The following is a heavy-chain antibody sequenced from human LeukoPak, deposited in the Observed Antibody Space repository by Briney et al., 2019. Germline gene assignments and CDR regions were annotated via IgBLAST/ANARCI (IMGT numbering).Heavy chain of an antibody. Sequence: SVKVSCKASGGTFNSNAISWVRQAPGQGLEWMGGIMPLFGTANYAQEFQGRVTFTTDESASTAYMEVSSLRSEDTAVYYCASGSLGDGYGVGDYYQYMDVWGKGTTVTVSS. CDR3: ASGSLGDGYGVGDYYQYMDV. CDR1: GGTFNSNA. V-gene: IGHV1-69*05. D-gene: IGHD5-24*01. CDR2: IMPLFGTA. J-gene: IGHJ6*03.